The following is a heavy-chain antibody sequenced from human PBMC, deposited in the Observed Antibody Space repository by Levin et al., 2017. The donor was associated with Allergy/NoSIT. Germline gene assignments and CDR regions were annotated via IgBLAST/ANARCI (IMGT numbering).Heavy chain of an antibody. J-gene: IGHJ5*02. CDR2: ISYDGSNK. V-gene: IGHV3-30-3*01. Sequence: PGGSLRLSCAASGFTFSRYGMHWVRQAPGKGLEWVAVISYDGSNKYYADSVKGRFTISRDNSKNTLYLQMNSLRAEDTAVHYCAREQYKNSWYQAPPWQWFDPWGQGTLVTVSS. CDR1: GFTFSRYG. CDR3: AREQYKNSWYQAPPWQWFDP. D-gene: IGHD6-13*01.